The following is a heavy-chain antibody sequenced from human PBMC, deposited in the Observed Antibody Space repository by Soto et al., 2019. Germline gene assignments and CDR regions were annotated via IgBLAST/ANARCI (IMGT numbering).Heavy chain of an antibody. V-gene: IGHV3-20*04. CDR2: ITWNAGSK. J-gene: IGHJ3*01. Sequence: EVQLVESGGGVVRPGGSLRLSCVASGFRFDDFGLTWVRQVPGKGPEWVAGITWNAGSKGYADSVKGRFTISRDNAKNSLHLQMDSLREEDTALYFCARGGGVVTVDAFDLWGQGTMVTVSS. D-gene: IGHD3-16*01. CDR3: ARGGGVVTVDAFDL. CDR1: GFRFDDFG.